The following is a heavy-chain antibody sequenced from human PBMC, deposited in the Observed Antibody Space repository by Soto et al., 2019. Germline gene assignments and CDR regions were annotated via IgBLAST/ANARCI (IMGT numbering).Heavy chain of an antibody. D-gene: IGHD2-15*01. CDR2: IYYSGST. CDR3: ARVSNFVVAHYYYMDV. CDR1: GGSISSYY. Sequence: SETLSLTCTVSGGSISSYYWSWIRQPPGKGLEWIGYIYYSGSTNYNPSLKSRVTISVDTSKNQFSLKLSSVTAADTAVYYCARVSNFVVAHYYYMDVWGKGTTVTVSS. V-gene: IGHV4-59*01. J-gene: IGHJ6*03.